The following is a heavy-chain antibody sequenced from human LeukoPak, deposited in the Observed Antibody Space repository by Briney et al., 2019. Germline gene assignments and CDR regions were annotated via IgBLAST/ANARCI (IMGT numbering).Heavy chain of an antibody. J-gene: IGHJ4*02. D-gene: IGHD2-21*02. CDR2: TYHGGTT. V-gene: IGHV4-38-2*02. Sequence: SETLSLTCTVSGYSISSGYLWGWIRQPPGKGLEWIGSTYHGGTTYSNPSLKSRVIISGDTSKNQFSLKLSSETAADTAVYYCARGSGDWTYYFDYWGQGTLVTVSS. CDR1: GYSISSGYL. CDR3: ARGSGDWTYYFDY.